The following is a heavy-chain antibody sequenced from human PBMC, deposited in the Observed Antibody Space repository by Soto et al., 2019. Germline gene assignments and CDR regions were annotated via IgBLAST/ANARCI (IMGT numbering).Heavy chain of an antibody. V-gene: IGHV4-4*02. Sequence: QVQLQESGPGLVKPSGTLSLTCAVSGGSISSSNWWSWVRQPPGKGLEWIGEIYHSGSTNYNPSLKSRVTISVDKSKNQFSLKLSPVTAADTAVYYCARDLGEVRGVRKIRRGAYFDYWGQGTLVTVSS. CDR3: ARDLGEVRGVRKIRRGAYFDY. CDR2: IYHSGST. J-gene: IGHJ4*02. CDR1: GGSISSSNW. D-gene: IGHD3-10*01.